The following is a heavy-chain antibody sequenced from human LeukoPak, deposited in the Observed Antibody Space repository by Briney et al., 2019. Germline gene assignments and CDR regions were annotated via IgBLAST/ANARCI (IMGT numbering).Heavy chain of an antibody. J-gene: IGHJ4*02. Sequence: ASVKVSCNASGYSFTRYDINWVRQAPGQGLEWMGWVNPKSGNTGYKQKFQARVTITRDTSISAAYMELSSLISDDTAVYFCARGLPLGYCTYGVCYPPKHFDFWGQGTLVTVSS. CDR1: GYSFTRYD. CDR3: ARGLPLGYCTYGVCYPPKHFDF. V-gene: IGHV1-8*03. D-gene: IGHD2-8*01. CDR2: VNPKSGNT.